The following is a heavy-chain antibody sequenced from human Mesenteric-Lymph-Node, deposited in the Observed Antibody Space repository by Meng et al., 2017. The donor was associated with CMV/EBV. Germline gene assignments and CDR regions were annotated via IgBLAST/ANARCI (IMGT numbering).Heavy chain of an antibody. D-gene: IGHD3-10*01. Sequence: YTFSDYGFSWVRQAPGQGPEWVGWISGYNGDTKYAQKFQGRVTMATDTSTSTAYMELRSLRFDDTAVYYCARESRRYGSGSRNWFDPWGQGTLVTVSS. CDR2: ISGYNGDT. CDR1: YTFSDYG. CDR3: ARESRRYGSGSRNWFDP. V-gene: IGHV1-18*01. J-gene: IGHJ5*02.